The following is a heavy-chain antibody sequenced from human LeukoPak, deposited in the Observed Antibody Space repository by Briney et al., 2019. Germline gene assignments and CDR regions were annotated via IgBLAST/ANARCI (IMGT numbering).Heavy chain of an antibody. V-gene: IGHV1-46*01. CDR2: INPSGGSR. D-gene: IGHD3-22*01. CDR1: GYTFASYY. J-gene: IGHJ4*02. Sequence: ASVKVSCKSSGYTFASYYIHWVRHAPGQGLEWMGIINPSGGSRSYAQKFQGRVSMTRDTSNSTVYMELSRLSSEDTAVYYCARDHDRHLYDSSGYYPYYFDFWGQGTLDTVSS. CDR3: ARDHDRHLYDSSGYYPYYFDF.